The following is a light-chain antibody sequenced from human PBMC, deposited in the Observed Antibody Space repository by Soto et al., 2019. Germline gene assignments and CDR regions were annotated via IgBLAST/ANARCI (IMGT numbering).Light chain of an antibody. V-gene: IGKV1-39*01. Sequence: DIQMTQSPSSLSASVGDRVSFTCRASQTIRSYLNWYQQKPGKAPKLLICAASSLQSGVPSRFSGSGSGTNFTLTIASLQPEDFATYYCQQSFTTPHYTFGQGTKLEIK. CDR1: QTIRSY. CDR3: QQSFTTPHYT. CDR2: AAS. J-gene: IGKJ2*01.